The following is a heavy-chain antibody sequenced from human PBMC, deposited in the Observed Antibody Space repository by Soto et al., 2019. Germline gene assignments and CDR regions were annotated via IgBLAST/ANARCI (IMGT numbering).Heavy chain of an antibody. CDR2: VAYNGDT. Sequence: DVQLLESGGGLAQPGGSLRLSCEASGFTFSNYAMTWVRQAPGKGLEWVSTVAYNGDTYSPDSVKGRFTISRDNSRNTLTLQMTSLRAEDTALYYCAKDFKRSTLFGWFDPWGQGTLVTVSS. J-gene: IGHJ5*02. D-gene: IGHD3-10*01. CDR1: GFTFSNYA. CDR3: AKDFKRSTLFGWFDP. V-gene: IGHV3-23*01.